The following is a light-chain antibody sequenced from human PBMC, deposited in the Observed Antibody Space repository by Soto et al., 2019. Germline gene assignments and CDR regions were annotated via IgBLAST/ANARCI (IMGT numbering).Light chain of an antibody. CDR3: HQRGTWPWT. CDR1: QSVRNY. J-gene: IGKJ1*01. Sequence: EIVLTQSPATLSLSPGERATLSCRASQSVRNYLAWSQQKPGQAPRLLIYDASNRATGIPARFSGSGSGTDFTLTISSLEPEDFAVSYCHQRGTWPWTFGQGTKVEIK. V-gene: IGKV3-11*01. CDR2: DAS.